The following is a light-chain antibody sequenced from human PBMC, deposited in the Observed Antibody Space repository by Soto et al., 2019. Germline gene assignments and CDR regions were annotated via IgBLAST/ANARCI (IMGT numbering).Light chain of an antibody. Sequence: DIQMTQSPSSLSASVGDRVTITCRASQGIRNDLGWYQQKPGRAPKRLIYAASSLQTGVPTRFTGSGSGTEFTLTISSLQPEDFAVYYCQQRSSWPRITFGQGTRLEIK. CDR2: AAS. J-gene: IGKJ5*01. CDR1: QGIRND. CDR3: QQRSSWPRIT. V-gene: IGKV1-17*01.